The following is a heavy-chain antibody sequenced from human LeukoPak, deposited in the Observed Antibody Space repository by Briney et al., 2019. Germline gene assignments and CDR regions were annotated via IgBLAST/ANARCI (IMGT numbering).Heavy chain of an antibody. CDR3: ARPSAVVGGPLGYMDV. Sequence: ASVKVSCKASGYTFTSYGISWVRQAPGQGMEGMGWISAYNGNTNYEQKLQGRVNMTTDTSTSTAYMELRSLRSDDTAVYYCARPSAVVGGPLGYMDVWGKGTTVTVSS. V-gene: IGHV1-18*01. CDR1: GYTFTSYG. CDR2: ISAYNGNT. J-gene: IGHJ6*03. D-gene: IGHD3-10*01.